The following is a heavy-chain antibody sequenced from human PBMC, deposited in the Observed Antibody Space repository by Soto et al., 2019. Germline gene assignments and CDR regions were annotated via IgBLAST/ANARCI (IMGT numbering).Heavy chain of an antibody. V-gene: IGHV4-39*07. Sequence: SETLSLTCTVSGGSISSSSYYWGWIRQPPGKGLEWIGSIYYSGSTYYNPSLKSRVTISVDTSKNQFSLKLSSVPAADTAVYYCARDEPPGIAAVTVAGDYWGQGTLVTVSS. D-gene: IGHD6-13*01. CDR1: GGSISSSSYY. CDR3: ARDEPPGIAAVTVAGDY. J-gene: IGHJ4*02. CDR2: IYYSGST.